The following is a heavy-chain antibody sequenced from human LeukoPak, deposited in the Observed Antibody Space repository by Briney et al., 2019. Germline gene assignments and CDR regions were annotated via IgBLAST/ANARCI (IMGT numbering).Heavy chain of an antibody. J-gene: IGHJ4*02. CDR3: ARDNTVTPFDY. CDR2: ISSSSSYI. D-gene: IGHD4-11*01. Sequence: GGSLRLSCAASGFTFSSYSMNWVRQAPGKGMEWVSSISSSSSYIYYADSVKGRFTISRDNAKNSLHLQMNSLRAEDTAVYYCARDNTVTPFDYWGQGTLVTVSS. CDR1: GFTFSSYS. V-gene: IGHV3-21*01.